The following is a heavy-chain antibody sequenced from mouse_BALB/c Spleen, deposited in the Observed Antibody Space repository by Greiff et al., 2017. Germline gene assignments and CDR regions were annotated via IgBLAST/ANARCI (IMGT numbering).Heavy chain of an antibody. Sequence: ESGPGLVKPSQSLSLTCTVTGYSITSDYAWNWIRQFPGNKLEWMGYISYSGSTSYNPSLKSRISITRDTSKNQFFLQLNSVTTEDTATYYCARGRGYTMDYWGQGTSVTVSS. CDR1: GYSITSDYA. CDR3: ARGRGYTMDY. J-gene: IGHJ4*01. CDR2: ISYSGST. V-gene: IGHV3-2*02.